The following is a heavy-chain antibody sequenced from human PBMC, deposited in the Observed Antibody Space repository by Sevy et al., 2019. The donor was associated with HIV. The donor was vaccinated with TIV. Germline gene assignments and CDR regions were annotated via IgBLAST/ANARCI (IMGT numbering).Heavy chain of an antibody. CDR2: INPNSGST. CDR1: GYTFTGYY. D-gene: IGHD2-2*01. V-gene: IGHV1-2*02. Sequence: ASVKVSCKASGYTFTGYYMHWVRQAPGQGLEWMGWINPNSGSTNYAQKFQGRVTMTRDTSISTAYMELSRLRSDDTAVYYCARDSSPRYCSSTSCYDDAFDIWGQGTMVTVSS. CDR3: ARDSSPRYCSSTSCYDDAFDI. J-gene: IGHJ3*02.